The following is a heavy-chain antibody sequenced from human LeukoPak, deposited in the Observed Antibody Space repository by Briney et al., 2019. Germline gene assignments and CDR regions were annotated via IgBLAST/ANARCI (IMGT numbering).Heavy chain of an antibody. Sequence: SETLSLTCTVSGGSISSYYWSWIRQPPGKGLEWIGYIYYSGSTNYNPSLKSRVTISVDTSKNQFSLKLSSVTAADTAVYYCAWVDTAAYASVFWGQGAMVTVSS. V-gene: IGHV4-59*01. D-gene: IGHD5-18*01. J-gene: IGHJ3*01. CDR1: GGSISSYY. CDR3: AWVDTAAYASVF. CDR2: IYYSGST.